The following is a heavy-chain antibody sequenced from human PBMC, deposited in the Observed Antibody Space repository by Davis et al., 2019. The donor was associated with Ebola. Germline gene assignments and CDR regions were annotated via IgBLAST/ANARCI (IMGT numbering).Heavy chain of an antibody. D-gene: IGHD6-13*01. CDR2: IHPNDYDL. J-gene: IGHJ3*02. CDR3: ARQGIAGNGEAFDI. CDR1: GYSFTSYS. Sequence: GASLKIPCKASGYSFTSYSIGWVRQLPGKGLEWMGIIHPNDYDLRYSPALQGQVTISADKSISTASLQWSSLRASDTAMYYCARQGIAGNGEAFDIWGQGTMVIVSS. V-gene: IGHV5-51*01.